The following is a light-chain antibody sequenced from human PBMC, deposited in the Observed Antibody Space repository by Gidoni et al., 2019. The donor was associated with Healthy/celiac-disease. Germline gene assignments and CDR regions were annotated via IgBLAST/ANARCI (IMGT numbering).Light chain of an antibody. J-gene: IGKJ2*01. Sequence: IVLTQSPATLSSSPGERATLSCRATQSVSSYLAWYQQKPGQAPRLLIYDASNRATGIPARFSGSGSGTDFTLTISSLEPEDFAVYYCQQRATFGQGTKLEIK. CDR1: QSVSSY. CDR3: QQRAT. CDR2: DAS. V-gene: IGKV3-11*01.